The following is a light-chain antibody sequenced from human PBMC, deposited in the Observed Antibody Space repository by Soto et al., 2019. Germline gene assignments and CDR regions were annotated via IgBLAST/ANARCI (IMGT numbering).Light chain of an antibody. Sequence: DIVLTQSPGTLSLSPGERATLSCRASQSVSSNLAWYQQKPGQAPRLLIYGASTRATGIPDRFTGSGSGTDFTLTISRLEPEDFAVFYCQVYGPSPPITFGQGTKVDIK. J-gene: IGKJ1*01. V-gene: IGKV3-20*01. CDR2: GAS. CDR3: QVYGPSPPIT. CDR1: QSVSSN.